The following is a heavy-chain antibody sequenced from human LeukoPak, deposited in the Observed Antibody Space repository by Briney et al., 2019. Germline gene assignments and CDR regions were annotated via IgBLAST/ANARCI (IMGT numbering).Heavy chain of an antibody. D-gene: IGHD4-17*01. CDR2: IRSKANSYAT. CDR3: TRPGDHFDY. J-gene: IGHJ4*02. Sequence: GGSLRLSCAASGFAFSNAWMSWVRQASGKGLEWVGRIRSKANSYATAYAASVKGRFTISRDDSKNTAYLQMNSLKTEDTAVYYCTRPGDHFDYWGQGTLVTVSS. V-gene: IGHV3-73*01. CDR1: GFAFSNAW.